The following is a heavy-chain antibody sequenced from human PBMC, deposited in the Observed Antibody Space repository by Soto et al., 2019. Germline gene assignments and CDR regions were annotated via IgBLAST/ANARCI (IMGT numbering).Heavy chain of an antibody. CDR2: IIPIFGTA. CDR1: GGSFTNYS. J-gene: IGHJ4*02. D-gene: IGHD5-12*01. V-gene: IGHV1-69*05. CDR3: ARVAEGDLEMATMYYFDY. Sequence: GASVNVSCKPSGGSFTNYSISWVRQAPGQGLEWMGGIIPIFGTANYAQKFQGRVTITTDESTSTAYMELSSLRSEDTAAYYCARVAEGDLEMATMYYFDYWGQGTLVTVA.